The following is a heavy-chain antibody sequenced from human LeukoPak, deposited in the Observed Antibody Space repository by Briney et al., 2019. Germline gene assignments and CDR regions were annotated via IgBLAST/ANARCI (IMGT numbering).Heavy chain of an antibody. D-gene: IGHD3-3*01. V-gene: IGHV3-48*01. Sequence: GGSLRLSCAASGFTFSSYSMNWVRQAPGKGLEWVSYISSSSSTIYYADSVKGRFTISRDNAKNSLYLQMNSLRAEDTAVYYCARGDFWSGSLFDYWGQGTLVTVSS. CDR2: ISSSSSTI. CDR3: ARGDFWSGSLFDY. CDR1: GFTFSSYS. J-gene: IGHJ4*02.